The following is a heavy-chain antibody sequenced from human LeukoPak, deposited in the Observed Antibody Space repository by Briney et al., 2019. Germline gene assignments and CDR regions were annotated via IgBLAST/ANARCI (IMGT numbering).Heavy chain of an antibody. D-gene: IGHD5-24*01. V-gene: IGHV1-69*13. Sequence: GASVKVSCKASGYTFTSHYMHWVRQAPGQGLEWMGGIIPIFGTTNYAQKFQGRVTITADDSTSTAYMEVNSLRSEDTAVYYCARDLGSRDGYNPPNLFDDWGQGTLITVSS. CDR3: ARDLGSRDGYNPPNLFDD. CDR2: IIPIFGTT. J-gene: IGHJ4*02. CDR1: GYTFTSHY.